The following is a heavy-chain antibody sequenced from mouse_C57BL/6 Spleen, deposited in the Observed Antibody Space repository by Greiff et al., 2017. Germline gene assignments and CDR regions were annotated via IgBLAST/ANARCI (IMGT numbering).Heavy chain of an antibody. V-gene: IGHV1-59*01. CDR1: GYTFTSYW. Sequence: VQLQQPGAELVRPGTSVKLSCKASGYTFTSYWMHWVKQRPGQGLEWIGVIDPSDSYTNYNQKFKGKATLTVDTSSSTAYMQLSSLTAEDSAVYYCASGLTGTYWYFDVWGTGTTVTVAS. CDR3: ASGLTGTYWYFDV. J-gene: IGHJ1*03. D-gene: IGHD4-1*01. CDR2: IDPSDSYT.